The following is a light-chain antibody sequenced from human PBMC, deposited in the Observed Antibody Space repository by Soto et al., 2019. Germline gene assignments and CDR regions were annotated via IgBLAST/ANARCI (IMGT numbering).Light chain of an antibody. CDR3: QQSYSRPAIT. CDR2: ASS. J-gene: IGKJ4*01. V-gene: IGKV1-39*01. CDR1: QTINNF. Sequence: IQMTQSPSSLSASIGDTITITCRASQTINNFLNWYQLRPGEAPKLLIYASSSLQSGVSSRFSVSGSGTDFTLTISSLQPEDFAIYYCQQSYSRPAITFGGGTKVEIK.